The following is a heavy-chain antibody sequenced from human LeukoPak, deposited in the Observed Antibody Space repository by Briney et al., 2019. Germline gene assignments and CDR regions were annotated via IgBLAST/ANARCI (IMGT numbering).Heavy chain of an antibody. J-gene: IGHJ4*02. CDR3: ASCIVGATTGGDY. D-gene: IGHD1-26*01. Sequence: GGSLRLSCAASGFTFSSYSMNWVRQAPGKGLEWVSSISSSSSYIYYADSVKGRFTISRDNAKNSLYLQMNSLRAEDTAVYYCASCIVGATTGGDYWGQGTLVTVSS. V-gene: IGHV3-21*01. CDR1: GFTFSSYS. CDR2: ISSSSSYI.